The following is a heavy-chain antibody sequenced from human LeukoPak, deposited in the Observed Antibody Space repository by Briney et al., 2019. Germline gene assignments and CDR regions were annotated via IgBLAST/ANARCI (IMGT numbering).Heavy chain of an antibody. CDR3: ARAPCGGGSCYYGEDY. D-gene: IGHD2-15*01. CDR1: GFTFTSYD. Sequence: ASVKVSCKASGFTFTSYDINWVRQATGQGLEWMGWMNPNSGNTGYAQKFQGRVTMTRNTSIITAYMELSSLRSEDTAVYYCARAPCGGGSCYYGEDYWGQGTLVTVSS. J-gene: IGHJ4*02. CDR2: MNPNSGNT. V-gene: IGHV1-8*01.